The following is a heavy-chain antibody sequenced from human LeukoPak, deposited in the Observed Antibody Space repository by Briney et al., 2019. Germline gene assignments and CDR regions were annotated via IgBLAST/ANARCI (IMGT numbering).Heavy chain of an antibody. V-gene: IGHV1-2*02. CDR1: GYTFTGYY. CDR3: ARAPRGGYVHYYGMDV. CDR2: INPNSGGT. J-gene: IGHJ6*02. Sequence: ASVKVSCKASGYTFTGYYMHWVRQAPGQGLEWMGWINPNSGGTNYAQKFQGRVTMTRDTSISTAYMELSSLRSDDTAVYYCARAPRGGYVHYYGMDVWGQGTTVTVSS. D-gene: IGHD5-12*01.